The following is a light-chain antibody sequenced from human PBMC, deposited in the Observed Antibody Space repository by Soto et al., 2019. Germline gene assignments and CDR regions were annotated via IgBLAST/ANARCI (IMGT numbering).Light chain of an antibody. CDR3: SSYTSSSTYV. J-gene: IGLJ1*01. V-gene: IGLV2-14*01. CDR2: EVS. CDR1: SSDVGGYNY. Sequence: LTQPASLSVSPGQSITISFTGTSSDVGGYNYVSWYQQHPGKAPKLMIYEVSNRPSGVSNRFSGSKSGNTASLTISGLQAEDEADYYCSSYTSSSTYVFGTGTKVTVL.